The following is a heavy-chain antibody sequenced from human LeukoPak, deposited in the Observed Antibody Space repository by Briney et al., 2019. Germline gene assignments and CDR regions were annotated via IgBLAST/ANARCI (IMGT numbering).Heavy chain of an antibody. V-gene: IGHV1-18*01. CDR1: GYTFTSYA. D-gene: IGHD6-6*01. CDR3: ARVSYNWCVP. CDR2: IISYNGNT. Sequence: AAVTVSRKSSGYTFTSYAIRWLRQAPGQGLACMGWIISYNGNTYYAQNFQGRVTMTADTSTSTAYMELRSLRAEDTAVYFCARVSYNWCVPWGQGTRLTVS. J-gene: IGHJ5*02.